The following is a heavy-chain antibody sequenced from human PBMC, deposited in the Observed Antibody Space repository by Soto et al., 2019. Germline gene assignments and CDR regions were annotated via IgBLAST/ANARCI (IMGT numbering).Heavy chain of an antibody. CDR1: GFTFSSYA. CDR3: AKGDIVVVVAASEDYYYYGMDV. V-gene: IGHV3-23*01. Sequence: SLRLSCAASGFTFSSYAMSWVRQAPGKGLEWVSAISGSGGSTYYADSVKGRFTISRDNSKNTLYLQMNSLRAEDTAVYYCAKGDIVVVVAASEDYYYYGMDVWGQGTTVTVSS. CDR2: ISGSGGST. D-gene: IGHD2-15*01. J-gene: IGHJ6*02.